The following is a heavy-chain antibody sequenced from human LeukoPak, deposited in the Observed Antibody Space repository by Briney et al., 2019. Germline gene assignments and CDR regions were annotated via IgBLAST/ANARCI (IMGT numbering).Heavy chain of an antibody. J-gene: IGHJ4*02. Sequence: GGSLRFSCAASGFTYSSYGMHWVRQAPGKGLEWVAFIRYDGSNKYYADSVKGRFTISRDNSKNTLYLQMNSLRAEDTAVYYCAKEGDGYSSGWYTHWGQGTLVTVSS. D-gene: IGHD6-19*01. CDR3: AKEGDGYSSGWYTH. CDR2: IRYDGSNK. V-gene: IGHV3-30*02. CDR1: GFTYSSYG.